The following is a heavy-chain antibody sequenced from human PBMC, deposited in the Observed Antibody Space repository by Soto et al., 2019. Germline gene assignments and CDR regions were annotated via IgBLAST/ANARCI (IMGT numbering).Heavy chain of an antibody. CDR3: ATRFDGLGSYEY. V-gene: IGHV4-4*02. J-gene: IGHJ4*02. CDR2: IYHSGST. Sequence: QVQLQESGPGLVRPSGTLSLTCAVSGGSISSSNWWTWVRQPPGKGLEWIGEIYHSGSTNYIPSLKSRVTISVDKSKHQFSLKLASVAVADTAVYFCATRFDGLGSYEYWGQGTLVTVSS. CDR1: GGSISSSNW. D-gene: IGHD3-10*01.